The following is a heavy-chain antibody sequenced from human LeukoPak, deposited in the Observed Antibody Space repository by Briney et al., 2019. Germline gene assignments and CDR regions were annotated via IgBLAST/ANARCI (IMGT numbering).Heavy chain of an antibody. CDR2: IFYSGNT. V-gene: IGHV4-30-4*07. CDR3: ARRGSSLRY. D-gene: IGHD6-13*01. Sequence: SETLSLTCAVSGGSISSGGYSWSWIRQPPGKGLEWIGYIFYSGNTYYNPSLKSRVTISVDTSKNQFSLKLSSVTAADTAVYYCARRGSSLRYWGQGTLVTVSS. CDR1: GGSISSGGYS. J-gene: IGHJ4*02.